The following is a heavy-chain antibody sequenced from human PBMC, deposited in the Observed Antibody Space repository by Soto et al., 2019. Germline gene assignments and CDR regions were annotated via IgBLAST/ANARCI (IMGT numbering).Heavy chain of an antibody. J-gene: IGHJ4*01. D-gene: IGHD2-8*01. CDR3: SKLGFVLMELYYFHQ. CDR1: GFTFSSYA. CDR2: LSGNSGKP. Sequence: PGGSLRLSCTASGFTFSSYAMSWVRQAPGKGLEWVSTLSGNSGKPNCEASVKGRFYSSIDNSKNPVHLQLDSLRAEDTAVYFCSKLGFVLMELYYFHQWGHGTLVTVSS. V-gene: IGHV3-23*01.